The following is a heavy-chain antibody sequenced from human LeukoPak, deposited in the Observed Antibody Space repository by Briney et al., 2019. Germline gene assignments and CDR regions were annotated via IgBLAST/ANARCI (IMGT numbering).Heavy chain of an antibody. Sequence: SETLSLTCTVSGGSISSSSYYWGWIRQPPGKGLEWIGSIYYSGSTYYNPSLKGRVTISVDTSKNQFSLKLSSVTAADTAVYYCARDGRYYDILTGDDAFDIWGQGTMVTVSS. J-gene: IGHJ3*02. CDR2: IYYSGST. CDR3: ARDGRYYDILTGDDAFDI. V-gene: IGHV4-39*07. CDR1: GGSISSSSYY. D-gene: IGHD3-9*01.